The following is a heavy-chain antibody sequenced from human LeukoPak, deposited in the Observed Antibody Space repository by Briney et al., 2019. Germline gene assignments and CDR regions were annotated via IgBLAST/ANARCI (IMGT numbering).Heavy chain of an antibody. CDR3: AKYPGGGITFYSETTGYLDH. J-gene: IGHJ4*02. CDR2: INSDGSRT. V-gene: IGHV3-74*01. CDR1: GFTLSSYE. Sequence: GGSLRLSCAASGFTLSSYEMHWVRQAPGKGLVWVSRINSDGSRTGYADSVKGRFTISRDNSKNTLYLQMNNLRDEDTAVYYCAKYPGGGITFYSETTGYLDHWGQGTLVTVSS. D-gene: IGHD3-22*01.